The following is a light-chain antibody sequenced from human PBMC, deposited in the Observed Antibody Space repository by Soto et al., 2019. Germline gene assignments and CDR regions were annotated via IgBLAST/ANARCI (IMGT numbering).Light chain of an antibody. V-gene: IGKV3-15*01. J-gene: IGKJ1*01. CDR3: QKYNYWPQT. CDR1: QSVSTN. Sequence: EIVMTQSPGTLSLSPGERATLSCRASQSVSTNLAWYQQIPGQAPRLLIYGASTRATGIPARFNGSGSGTEFTLAISSLQSEVFAVYYCQKYNYWPQTFGLGTKVDIK. CDR2: GAS.